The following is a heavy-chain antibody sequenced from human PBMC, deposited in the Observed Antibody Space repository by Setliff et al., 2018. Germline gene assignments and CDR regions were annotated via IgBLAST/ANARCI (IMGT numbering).Heavy chain of an antibody. Sequence: PSVKVSCKASGYIFTDYYMHWVRQAPGQELEWMGWISGYNGYTVYAQKLQGRVTLTTDTPTGTAYMEVRSLRSDDTAQYYCVRDRAAIVVGPPTAAFDIWGQGTMVTVSS. CDR3: VRDRAAIVVGPPTAAFDI. CDR1: GYIFTDYY. J-gene: IGHJ3*02. D-gene: IGHD2-2*01. V-gene: IGHV1-18*04. CDR2: ISGYNGYT.